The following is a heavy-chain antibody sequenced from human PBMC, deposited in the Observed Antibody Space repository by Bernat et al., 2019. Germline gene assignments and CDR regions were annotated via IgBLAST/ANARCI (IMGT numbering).Heavy chain of an antibody. CDR2: IRYDGSNK. V-gene: IGHV3-30*02. CDR1: GFTFSSYG. J-gene: IGHJ4*02. CDR3: AKCQAERWLQLPTGA. Sequence: QVQLVESGGGVVQPGGSLRLSCAASGFTFSSYGMHWVRQAPGKGLEWVAFIRYDGSNKYYADYVKGRFTISRDNSKNTLYLQMNSLRAEDTAVYYCAKCQAERWLQLPTGAWGQGTLVTVSS. D-gene: IGHD5-24*01.